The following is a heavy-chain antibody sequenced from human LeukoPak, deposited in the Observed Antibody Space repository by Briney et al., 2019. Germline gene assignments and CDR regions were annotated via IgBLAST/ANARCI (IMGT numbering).Heavy chain of an antibody. D-gene: IGHD6-13*01. CDR3: AKVLIAAAGTGDAFDS. CDR1: GFTFSNYA. Sequence: PGGSLRLSCAASGFTFSNYAMNWVRQAPGKGLEWVSGISGSGGTTYYADSVKGRFTISRDNSTNTLYLQMNSLRAEDTAVYYCAKVLIAAAGTGDAFDSWGQGTMVTVSS. V-gene: IGHV3-23*01. J-gene: IGHJ3*02. CDR2: ISGSGGTT.